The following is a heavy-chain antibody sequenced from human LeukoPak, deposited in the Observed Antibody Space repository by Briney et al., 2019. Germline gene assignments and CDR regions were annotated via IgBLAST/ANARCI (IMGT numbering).Heavy chain of an antibody. Sequence: SVKVSCKASGGTFSSYAISWVRQAPGQGLEWMGGIIPIFGTANYAQKFQGRVTITADESTSTAYMELSSLRSEDTAVYYCARERDRPKGYSYDNYFDYWGQGTLVTVSS. CDR1: GGTFSSYA. D-gene: IGHD5-18*01. CDR3: ARERDRPKGYSYDNYFDY. V-gene: IGHV1-69*13. J-gene: IGHJ4*02. CDR2: IIPIFGTA.